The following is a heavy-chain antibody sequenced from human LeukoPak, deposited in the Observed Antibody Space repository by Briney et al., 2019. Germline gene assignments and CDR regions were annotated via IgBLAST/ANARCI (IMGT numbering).Heavy chain of an antibody. V-gene: IGHV4-61*02. CDR2: IYTSGST. CDR1: GGSISSGSYY. Sequence: SETLSLTCTVSGGSISSGSYYWSWIRQPAGKGLEWIGRIYTSGSTNYNPSLKSRVTISVDTSKNQFSLKLSSVTAADTAVYYCARGGGSSGWYRRYFDYWGQGTLVTVSS. CDR3: ARGGGSSGWYRRYFDY. J-gene: IGHJ4*02. D-gene: IGHD6-19*01.